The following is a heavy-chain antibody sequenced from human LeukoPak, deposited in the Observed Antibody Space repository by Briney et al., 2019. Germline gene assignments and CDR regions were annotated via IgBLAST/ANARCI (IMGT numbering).Heavy chain of an antibody. CDR3: ARPTYCSSTSCYDY. V-gene: IGHV5-51*01. Sequence: RESMKISCKGSGYSFSRYWIGWVRQMPGKGLEWMGIIYPGDCDTRYSPSFQGQVTISADKSISTAYLQWSSLKASDTAMYYCARPTYCSSTSCYDYWGQGTLVNVSS. D-gene: IGHD2-2*01. J-gene: IGHJ4*02. CDR1: GYSFSRYW. CDR2: IYPGDCDT.